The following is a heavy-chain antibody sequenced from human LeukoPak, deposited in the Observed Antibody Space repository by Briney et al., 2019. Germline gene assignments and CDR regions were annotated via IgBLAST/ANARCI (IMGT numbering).Heavy chain of an antibody. CDR2: ISGSGGST. D-gene: IGHD3-10*01. Sequence: PGGSLRLSCAASGFTFVNYAMSWVRQAPGKGLEWVSAISGSGGSTYYADSVKGRFTISRDNSKNTLCLQMNSLRAEDTAVYYCAKSPSNPMVRGVPLYYYGMDVWGQGTTVTVSS. V-gene: IGHV3-23*01. J-gene: IGHJ6*02. CDR1: GFTFVNYA. CDR3: AKSPSNPMVRGVPLYYYGMDV.